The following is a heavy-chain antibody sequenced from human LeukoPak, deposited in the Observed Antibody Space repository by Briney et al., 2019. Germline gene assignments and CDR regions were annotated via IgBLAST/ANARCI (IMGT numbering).Heavy chain of an antibody. V-gene: IGHV4-59*12. D-gene: IGHD6-19*01. CDR2: IYYSGST. CDR3: ARGGGGWYLDY. Sequence: SETLSLTCTVSGGSISSYYWSWIRQPPGKGLEWIGYIYYSGSTNYNPSLKSRVTISVDTSKNQFSLKLSSVTAADTAVYYCARGGGGWYLDYWGQGTLVTVSS. CDR1: GGSISSYY. J-gene: IGHJ4*02.